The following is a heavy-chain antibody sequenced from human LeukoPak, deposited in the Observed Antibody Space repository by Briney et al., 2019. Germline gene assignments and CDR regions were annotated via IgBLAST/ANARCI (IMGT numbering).Heavy chain of an antibody. CDR2: IYPGDSDT. Sequence: NRGESLKISCKGSGYSFTSYWIGWVRQMPGKGLEWMGIIYPGDSDTRYSPSFQGQVTISADKSISTAYLQWSSLKASDTAMYYCASNVEMATKRVVAPDYWGQGTLVTVSS. V-gene: IGHV5-51*01. D-gene: IGHD5-24*01. CDR1: GYSFTSYW. J-gene: IGHJ4*02. CDR3: ASNVEMATKRVVAPDY.